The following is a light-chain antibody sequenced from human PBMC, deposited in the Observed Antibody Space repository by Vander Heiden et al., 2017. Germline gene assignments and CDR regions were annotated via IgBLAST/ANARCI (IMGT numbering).Light chain of an antibody. V-gene: IGKV2-28*01. CDR1: QSLLHSNGYNY. Sequence: DTVMTQSPLSLPVTPGEPASISCRSSQSLLHSNGYNYLDWYLQKPGQSPQLLIYLGSNRASGVPDRFSGSGSGTDFTLKISRVEAADVGVYYCRQALQTPRTFGQGTKVEIK. J-gene: IGKJ1*01. CDR3: RQALQTPRT. CDR2: LGS.